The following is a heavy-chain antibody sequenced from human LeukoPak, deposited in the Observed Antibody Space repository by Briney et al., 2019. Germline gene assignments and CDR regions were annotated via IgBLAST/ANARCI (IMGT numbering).Heavy chain of an antibody. CDR3: ARAYGSGWYSYDAFDV. CDR2: IYYSGST. J-gene: IGHJ3*01. CDR1: GGSISSGTYY. D-gene: IGHD6-19*01. Sequence: SQTLSLTCTVSGGSISSGTYYWSWIRQPAGKGLEWIGRIYYSGSTNYNPSLKSRVTISVDTSKNQFSLKLSSVTAADTAVYYCARAYGSGWYSYDAFDVWGQGTMVTVSS. V-gene: IGHV4-61*02.